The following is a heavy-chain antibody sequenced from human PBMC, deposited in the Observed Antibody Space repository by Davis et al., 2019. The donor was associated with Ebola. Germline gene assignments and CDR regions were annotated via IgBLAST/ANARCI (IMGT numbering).Heavy chain of an antibody. J-gene: IGHJ4*02. Sequence: GESLKISCVASGFSFGSYAMNWVRQAPGKGLEWVSYISGSATSTFYADSVKGRFTISRHNSKNTLYLQMNSLRAEDTAVYYCAKVGSSWYLFDYWGQGTLVTVSS. CDR1: GFSFGSYA. CDR2: ISGSATST. CDR3: AKVGSSWYLFDY. D-gene: IGHD6-13*01. V-gene: IGHV3-23*01.